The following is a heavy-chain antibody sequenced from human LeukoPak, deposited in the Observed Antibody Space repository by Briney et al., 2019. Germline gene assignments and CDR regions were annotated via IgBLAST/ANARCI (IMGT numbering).Heavy chain of an antibody. CDR3: ARQEACSSTSCYPGYWFDP. J-gene: IGHJ5*02. D-gene: IGHD2-2*01. Sequence: GESLKISCKGSGYSFTSYWIGWVRQMPGKGLEWMGIIYPGDSDTRYSPSFQGQVTISADKSISTAYLQWSSLKASDTAMYYCARQEACSSTSCYPGYWFDPWGQGTLVTVSS. V-gene: IGHV5-51*01. CDR1: GYSFTSYW. CDR2: IYPGDSDT.